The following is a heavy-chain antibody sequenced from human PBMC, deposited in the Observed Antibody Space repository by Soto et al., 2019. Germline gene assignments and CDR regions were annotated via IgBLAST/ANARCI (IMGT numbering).Heavy chain of an antibody. V-gene: IGHV4-31*03. D-gene: IGHD6-13*01. CDR3: ARYAMYSSSALDY. Sequence: SETLSLTCTVSGGSISRGGYYWSWIRQHPGKGLEWIGYIYYSGSTYYNPSLKSRATISVDTSKNQFSLKLSSVTAADTAVYYCARYAMYSSSALDYWGQGTLVTVSS. J-gene: IGHJ4*02. CDR2: IYYSGST. CDR1: GGSISRGGYY.